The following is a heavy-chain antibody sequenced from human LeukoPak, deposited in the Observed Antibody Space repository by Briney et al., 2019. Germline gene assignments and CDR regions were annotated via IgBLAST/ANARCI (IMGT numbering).Heavy chain of an antibody. CDR3: VRGTSDWSGTDY. CDR2: SSYDGGNK. Sequence: GGSLRLSCAASGFTFSSYGMHWVRQAPGKGLEWVASSSYDGGNKHFANSVKGRFTISRDNAKNMLHLQMNSLRVEDTAVYYCVRGTSDWSGTDYWGQGTLVTVSS. V-gene: IGHV3-30*03. CDR1: GFTFSSYG. D-gene: IGHD3-9*01. J-gene: IGHJ4*02.